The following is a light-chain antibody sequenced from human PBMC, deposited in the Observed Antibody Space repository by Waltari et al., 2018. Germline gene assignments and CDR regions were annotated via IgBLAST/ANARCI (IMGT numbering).Light chain of an antibody. V-gene: IGKV3-15*01. CDR1: RSVSSN. Sequence: EIVMTQSPATLSVSPGERATLSCRASRSVSSNLAWFQQKPGQAPRLLVYGASTRATGIPARFNGSGSGTEFTLTISSLQSEDLAVYYCQQYNNWRGTFGQGTKVEIK. CDR3: QQYNNWRGT. CDR2: GAS. J-gene: IGKJ1*01.